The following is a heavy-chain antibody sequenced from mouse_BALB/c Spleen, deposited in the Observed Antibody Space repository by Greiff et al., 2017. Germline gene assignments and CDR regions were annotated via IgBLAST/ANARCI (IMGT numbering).Heavy chain of an antibody. CDR2: IDPSDSYT. V-gene: IGHV1-69*02. Sequence: QVQLQQPGAELVKPGASVKLSCKASGYTFTSYWMHWVKQRPGQGLEWIGEIDPSDSYTNYNQKFKGKATLTVDKSSSTAYMQLSSLTSEDSAVYYCARALGYYYGSSPFDYWGQGTTLTVSS. CDR1: GYTFTSYW. CDR3: ARALGYYYGSSPFDY. D-gene: IGHD1-1*01. J-gene: IGHJ2*01.